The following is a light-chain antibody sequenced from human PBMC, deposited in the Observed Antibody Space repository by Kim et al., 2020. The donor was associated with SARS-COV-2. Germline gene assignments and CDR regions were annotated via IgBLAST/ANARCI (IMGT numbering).Light chain of an antibody. V-gene: IGKV1-5*03. J-gene: IGKJ1*01. CDR3: QRYGGATRT. Sequence: DIQMTQSPSSLSASVGDRVIITCRASQSISPWLAWYQQKPGKAPKLLIYKTSILENGVSSRFSGSGSETDFTLTISSLQPDDFATYYCQRYGGATRTFGQGTKVDI. CDR2: KTS. CDR1: QSISPW.